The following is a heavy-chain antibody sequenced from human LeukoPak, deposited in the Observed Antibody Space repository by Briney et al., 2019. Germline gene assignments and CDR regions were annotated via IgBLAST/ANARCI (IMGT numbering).Heavy chain of an antibody. V-gene: IGHV3-30*14. D-gene: IGHD3-10*01. CDR3: AREGVYGSGSYLGN. Sequence: GGSLRLSCAASGFTFSRYAMHWVRQAPGKGLEWVALISDDGSNKYYVDSVKGRFTISRDNSKNTLYLQMNSLRAEDTAVYYCAREGVYGSGSYLGNWGQGTLVTVSS. J-gene: IGHJ4*02. CDR1: GFTFSRYA. CDR2: ISDDGSNK.